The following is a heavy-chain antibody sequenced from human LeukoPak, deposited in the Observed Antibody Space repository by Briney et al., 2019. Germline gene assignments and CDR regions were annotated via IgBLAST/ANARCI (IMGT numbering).Heavy chain of an antibody. CDR2: TSGSGGST. CDR3: AKDDHATTGPFDF. V-gene: IGHV3-23*01. Sequence: PGGSLRLSCAASGFTFSSYAMSWVRQAPGKGLEWVSATSGSGGSTYYADSVKGRFTISRDNSKNALYLQMNSLRAEDTALYYCAKDDHATTGPFDFWGQGTRVTVSS. CDR1: GFTFSSYA. D-gene: IGHD1-1*01. J-gene: IGHJ3*01.